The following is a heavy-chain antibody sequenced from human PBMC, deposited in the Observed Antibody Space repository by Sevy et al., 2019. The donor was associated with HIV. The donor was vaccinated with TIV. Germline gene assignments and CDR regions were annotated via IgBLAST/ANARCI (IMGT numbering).Heavy chain of an antibody. CDR2: INNSNRFI. CDR3: ARGKVLFDY. CDR1: GFTFSDYY. J-gene: IGHJ4*02. Sequence: GGSLRLSCAASGFTFSDYYMSWIRQAPGKGPEWVSYINNSNRFINYVDSVKGRFTISRDNAKNSLYLQMNSLRAGDTAVYYCARGKVLFDYWGQGTLVTVSS. V-gene: IGHV3-11*06.